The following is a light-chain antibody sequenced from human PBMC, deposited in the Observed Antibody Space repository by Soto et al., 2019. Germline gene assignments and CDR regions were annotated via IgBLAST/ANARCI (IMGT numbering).Light chain of an antibody. V-gene: IGLV2-14*01. CDR3: SSYTSSSTLV. CDR1: SSDVGGYNY. J-gene: IGLJ2*01. Sequence: QSALTQPASVSGSPGQSITISCTGTSSDVGGYNYVSWYQQHPGKAPKLMIYDVSNRPSGVSNRFSGSKSGNTASLTISGRQAEDEADYYFSSYTSSSTLVFGGGTKLTVL. CDR2: DVS.